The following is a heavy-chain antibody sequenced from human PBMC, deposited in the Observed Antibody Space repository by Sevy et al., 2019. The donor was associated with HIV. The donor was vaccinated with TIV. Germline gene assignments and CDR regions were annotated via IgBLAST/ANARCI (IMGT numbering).Heavy chain of an antibody. CDR2: IGYDTINK. Sequence: GGSLRLSCAASGFAFSNYAMHWVRQAPGKGLEWVAVIGYDTINKDYADSVKGRFTISRDNSKNTLYLQMNSLRAEDTAVYDCAKFPPERAFDIWGQGTMVTVSS. V-gene: IGHV3-30*18. CDR1: GFAFSNYA. J-gene: IGHJ3*02. CDR3: AKFPPERAFDI.